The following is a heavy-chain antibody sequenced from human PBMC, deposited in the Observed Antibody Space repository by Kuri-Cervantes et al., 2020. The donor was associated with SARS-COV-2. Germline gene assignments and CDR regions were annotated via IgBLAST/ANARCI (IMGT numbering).Heavy chain of an antibody. CDR2: IIPILGIA. CDR3: AREYSSSWYARPDYYYGMDV. V-gene: IGHV1-69*04. D-gene: IGHD6-13*01. CDR1: GGTFSSYA. J-gene: IGHJ6*02. Sequence: SVNVSCKASGGTFSSYAISWVRQAPGQGREWMGRIIPILGIANYAQKFQGRVTITADKSTSTAYMELSSLGSEDTAVYYCAREYSSSWYARPDYYYGMDVWGQGTTVTVSS.